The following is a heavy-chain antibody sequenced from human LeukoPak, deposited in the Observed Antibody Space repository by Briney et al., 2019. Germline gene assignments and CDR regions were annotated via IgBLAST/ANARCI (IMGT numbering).Heavy chain of an antibody. V-gene: IGHV4-30-2*01. D-gene: IGHD1-14*01. J-gene: IGHJ2*01. CDR1: GGSISSGGYS. CDR3: ARDHGRKGRNWYFDL. Sequence: PSQTLSLTCAVSGGSISSGGYSWSWIRQPPGKGLEWIGYIYHSGSTYYNPSLKSRVTISVDRSKNQFSLKLSSVTAADTAVYYCARDHGRKGRNWYFDLWGRGTLVTVSS. CDR2: IYHSGST.